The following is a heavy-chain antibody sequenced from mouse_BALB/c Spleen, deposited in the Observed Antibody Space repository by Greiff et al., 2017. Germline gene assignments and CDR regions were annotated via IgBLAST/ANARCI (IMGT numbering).Heavy chain of an antibody. D-gene: IGHD1-1*01. V-gene: IGHV5-6-4*01. CDR1: GFTFSSYT. CDR3: TRVRDYYGSSYAY. CDR2: ISSGGSYT. J-gene: IGHJ2*01. Sequence: EVQLVESGGGLVKPGGSLKLSCAASGFTFSSYTMSWVRQTPEKRLEWVATISSGGSYTYYPDSVKGRFTISRDNAKNTLYLQMSSLKSEDTAMYYCTRVRDYYGSSYAYWGQGTTLTVSS.